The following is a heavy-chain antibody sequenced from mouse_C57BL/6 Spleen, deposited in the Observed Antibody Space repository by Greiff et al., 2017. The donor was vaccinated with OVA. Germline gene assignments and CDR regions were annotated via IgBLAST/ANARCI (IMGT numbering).Heavy chain of an antibody. CDR3: TRGGYYGNYEGSMDY. Sequence: EVKLVESGEGLVKPGGSLKLSCAASGFTFSSYAMSWVRQTPEKRLEWVAYISSGGDYIYYADTVKGRFTISRDNARNTLYLQMSSLKSEDTAMYYCTRGGYYGNYEGSMDYWGQGTSVTVSS. D-gene: IGHD2-1*01. J-gene: IGHJ4*01. CDR2: ISSGGDYI. V-gene: IGHV5-9-1*02. CDR1: GFTFSSYA.